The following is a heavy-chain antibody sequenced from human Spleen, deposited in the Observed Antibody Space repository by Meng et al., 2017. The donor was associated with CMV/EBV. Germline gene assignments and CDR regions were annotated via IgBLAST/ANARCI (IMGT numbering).Heavy chain of an antibody. CDR3: VKDRPEILGLDP. CDR1: GFIFSSYA. J-gene: IGHJ5*02. Sequence: GESLKISCAASGFIFSSYAMSWVRQAPGKGLEWVSIIYSDESGRGTYYGDPVKGRFTISRDDSKNTLYLQMNSLRSEDTAVYYCVKDRPEILGLDPWGQGTLVTVSS. CDR2: IYSDESGRGT. D-gene: IGHD1-14*01. V-gene: IGHV3-23*03.